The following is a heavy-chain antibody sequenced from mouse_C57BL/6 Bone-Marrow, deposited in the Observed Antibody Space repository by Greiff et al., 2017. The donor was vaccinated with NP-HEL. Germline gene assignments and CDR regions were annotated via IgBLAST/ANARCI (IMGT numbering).Heavy chain of an antibody. V-gene: IGHV1-50*01. D-gene: IGHD1-1*01. CDR1: GYTFTSYW. J-gene: IGHJ3*02. CDR2: IDPSDSYT. Sequence: VKLMESGAELVKPGASVKLSCKASGYTFTSYWMQWVKQRPGQGLEWIGEIDPSDSYTNYNQKFKGKATLTVDTSSSTAYMQLSSLTSEDSAVYYCARDGLLRWGQGTLVTVSA. CDR3: ARDGLLR.